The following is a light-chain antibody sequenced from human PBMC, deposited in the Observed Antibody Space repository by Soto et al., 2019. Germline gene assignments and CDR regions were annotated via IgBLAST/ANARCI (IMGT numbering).Light chain of an antibody. CDR3: GTWDSSLSAGV. CDR1: SSNIGSNY. CDR2: DNY. Sequence: QSVLTQPPSVSAAPGQKVTISCSGSSSNIGSNYVSWYQQLPGTVPKLVIYDNYKRPLGIPDRFSGSKSGTSATLGITGLRTGDEADYYCGTWDSSLSAGVFGGGTKLTVL. V-gene: IGLV1-51*01. J-gene: IGLJ2*01.